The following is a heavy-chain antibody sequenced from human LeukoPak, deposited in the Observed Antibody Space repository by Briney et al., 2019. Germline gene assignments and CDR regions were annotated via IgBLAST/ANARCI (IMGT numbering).Heavy chain of an antibody. CDR3: ARRWYDSSGYSRHFDY. D-gene: IGHD3-22*01. J-gene: IGHJ4*02. V-gene: IGHV5-51*01. Sequence: GESLKISCKGSGYSFTAYWIGWVRQMPGKGLEWMGNIYPGDSDTRYSPSFQGQVTISADKSITTAYLQWSSLRASDTAIYYCARRWYDSSGYSRHFDYWGQGTLVTVPS. CDR2: IYPGDSDT. CDR1: GYSFTAYW.